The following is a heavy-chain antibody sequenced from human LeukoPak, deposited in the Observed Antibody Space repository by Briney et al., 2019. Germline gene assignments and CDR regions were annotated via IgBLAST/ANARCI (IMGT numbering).Heavy chain of an antibody. J-gene: IGHJ6*02. Sequence: GGSLRLSCAASGFTFSSYAMHWVRQAPGKGLEWVAVISYDGSNKYYADSVKGRFTISRDNSKNTLYLQMNSLRAEDTAVYYCARDAYIAAAHYYYYGMDVWGQGTLVTVSS. CDR1: GFTFSSYA. V-gene: IGHV3-30-3*01. CDR2: ISYDGSNK. D-gene: IGHD6-13*01. CDR3: ARDAYIAAAHYYYYGMDV.